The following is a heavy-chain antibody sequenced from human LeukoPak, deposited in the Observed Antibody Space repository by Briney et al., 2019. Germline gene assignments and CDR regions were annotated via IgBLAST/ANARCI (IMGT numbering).Heavy chain of an antibody. CDR1: GGTFSSYA. V-gene: IGHV1-69*05. J-gene: IGHJ5*02. CDR2: IIPIFGTA. Sequence: SVKVSCKASGGTFSSYAISWVRQAPGQGLEWMGRIIPIFGTANYAQKFQGRVTITTDESTSTAYMELSSLRSEDTAVYYCARASIAAAGRGPENWFDPWGQGTLVTVSS. CDR3: ARASIAAAGRGPENWFDP. D-gene: IGHD6-13*01.